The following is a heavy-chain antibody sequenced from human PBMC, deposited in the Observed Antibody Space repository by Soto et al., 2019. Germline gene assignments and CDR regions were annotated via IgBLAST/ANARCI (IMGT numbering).Heavy chain of an antibody. CDR2: ISAYNGNT. D-gene: IGHD3-10*01. V-gene: IGHV1-18*01. J-gene: IGHJ6*02. CDR1: GYTFSNDG. CDR3: ARGGPTSADYYYGMVV. Sequence: QVQLVQSGAEVRRPGASVKVSCQASGYTFSNDGINWVRQAPGQGLEWMGWISAYNGNTEYAQNFQGRVTMTTDTSTSTAYMELRSLRSDDTAVYSCARGGPTSADYYYGMVVWGLGTTVTVSS.